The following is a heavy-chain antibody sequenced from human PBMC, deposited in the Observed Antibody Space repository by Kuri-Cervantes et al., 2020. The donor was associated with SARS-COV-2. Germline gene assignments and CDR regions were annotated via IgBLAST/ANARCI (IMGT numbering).Heavy chain of an antibody. V-gene: IGHV1-3*01. CDR2: INAGNGNT. Sequence: ASVKVSCKASGYTFTSYAMHLVRQAPGQRPEWMGWINAGNGNTKYSQKFQGRVTITRDTSTSTAYMELRSLRSDGTAVYYCARDRGSSGWSWVYYYYGMDVWGQGTTVTVSS. D-gene: IGHD6-19*01. CDR3: ARDRGSSGWSWVYYYYGMDV. CDR1: GYTFTSYA. J-gene: IGHJ6*02.